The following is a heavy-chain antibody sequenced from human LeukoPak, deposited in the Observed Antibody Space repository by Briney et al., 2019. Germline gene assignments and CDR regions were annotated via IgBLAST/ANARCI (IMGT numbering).Heavy chain of an antibody. V-gene: IGHV4-4*07. Sequence: SATLSLTYPVAGASISSYYCRCIRQPGGKGLKWIGRIYTGGSTNYKTSFKGRFTISVETSKNQFSLKLSSVTAADTAVYYWARSLHSRTMVRGVPKYYFDYWGQGTLVTVSS. J-gene: IGHJ4*02. D-gene: IGHD3-10*01. CDR2: IYTGGST. CDR3: ARSLHSRTMVRGVPKYYFDY. CDR1: GASISSYY.